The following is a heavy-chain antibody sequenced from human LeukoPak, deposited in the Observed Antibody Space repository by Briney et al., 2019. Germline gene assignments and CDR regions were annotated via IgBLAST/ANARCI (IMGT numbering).Heavy chain of an antibody. J-gene: IGHJ3*02. CDR3: ARLTPRYADAFDI. D-gene: IGHD5-12*01. CDR2: ISAYNGNT. Sequence: ASVKVSCKASGYTFTSYGISWVRQAPGQGLEWMGWISAYNGNTNYAQKLQGRVTMTTDTSTSTACMELRSLRSDDTAVYYCARLTPRYADAFDIWGQGTMVTVSS. CDR1: GYTFTSYG. V-gene: IGHV1-18*01.